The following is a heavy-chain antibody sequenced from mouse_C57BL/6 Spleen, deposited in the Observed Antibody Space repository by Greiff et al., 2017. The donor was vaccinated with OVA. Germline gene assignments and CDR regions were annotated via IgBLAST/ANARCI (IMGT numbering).Heavy chain of an antibody. CDR1: GFTFSDYG. CDR2: ISSGSSTI. Sequence: EVQLVESGGGLVKPGGSLKLSCAASGFTFSDYGMHWVRQAPEKGLEWVAYISSGSSTIYYADTVKGRFTISRDNAKNTLFLQMTSLRSEDTAMYYCARETAHFDYWGQGTTLTVSS. V-gene: IGHV5-17*01. J-gene: IGHJ2*01. CDR3: ARETAHFDY. D-gene: IGHD3-2*01.